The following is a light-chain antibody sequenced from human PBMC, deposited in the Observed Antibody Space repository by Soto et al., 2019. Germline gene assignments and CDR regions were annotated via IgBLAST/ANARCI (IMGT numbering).Light chain of an antibody. CDR2: GAS. Sequence: EIVLTQSPGTLSLSPGERATLSCRASQSVSNNYLAWYQQKPGQAPRLLIYGASTRATDMPGRFSGRGAGADFTLTISRLEPEDSAVYYCQQYGSSPTWTFGQGTKVDIK. CDR3: QQYGSSPTWT. V-gene: IGKV3-20*01. CDR1: QSVSNNY. J-gene: IGKJ1*01.